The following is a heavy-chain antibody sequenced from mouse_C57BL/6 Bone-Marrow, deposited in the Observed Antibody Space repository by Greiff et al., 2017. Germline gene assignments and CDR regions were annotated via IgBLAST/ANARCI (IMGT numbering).Heavy chain of an antibody. CDR1: GYTFTSYW. D-gene: IGHD2-3*01. V-gene: IGHV1-69*01. CDR2: IDPSDSYT. CDR3: AKGDGYRFAY. Sequence: VKLQQPGAELVMPGASVKLSCKASGYTFTSYWMHWVKQRPGQGLEWIGEIDPSDSYTNYNQKFKGKSTLTVDKSSSTAYMQLSSLTSEDSAVYYCAKGDGYRFAYWGQGTLVTVSA. J-gene: IGHJ3*01.